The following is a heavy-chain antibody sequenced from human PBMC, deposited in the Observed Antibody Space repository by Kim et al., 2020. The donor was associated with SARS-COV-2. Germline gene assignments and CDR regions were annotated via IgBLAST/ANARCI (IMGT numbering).Heavy chain of an antibody. V-gene: IGHV4-39*01. CDR3: AIRPIPRLLWFGEWARNWFDP. D-gene: IGHD3-10*01. Sequence: SETLSLTCTVSGGSISSSSYYWGWIRQPPGKGLEWIGSIYYSGSTYYNPSLKSRVTISVDTSKNQFSLKLSSVTAADTAVYYCAIRPIPRLLWFGEWARNWFDPWGQGTLVTVSS. J-gene: IGHJ5*02. CDR2: IYYSGST. CDR1: GGSISSSSYY.